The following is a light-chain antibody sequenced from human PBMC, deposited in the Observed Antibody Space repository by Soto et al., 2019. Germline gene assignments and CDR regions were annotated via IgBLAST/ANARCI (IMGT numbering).Light chain of an antibody. J-gene: IGKJ5*01. CDR2: DAP. CDR1: QSVSRSY. CDR3: QQTGSSPIT. Sequence: EILLAQSPATLSLSPGARATLSCRASQSVSRSYLAWYQQKPGLAPRLIIYDAPTRATGITHRFSGSGSGTDFTLTTTRLEPEDFAVYYCQQTGSSPITSAQGTRLGL. V-gene: IGKV3D-20*01.